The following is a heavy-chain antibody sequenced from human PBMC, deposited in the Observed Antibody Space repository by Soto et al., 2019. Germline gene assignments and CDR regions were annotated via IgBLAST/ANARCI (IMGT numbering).Heavy chain of an antibody. CDR2: ISGSGGTT. CDR1: GFIFDTYA. Sequence: EVHLLDSGGGLVQPGGSLTLSCVASGFIFDTYAMSWVRQAPGKGLEWVSAISGSGGTTYYADSVKGRLTISRDNSKNILYLQLNSLRVEDTAVYYCARDVPPWGSGSYYSVSQGAFDIWGQGTMVTVSS. CDR3: ARDVPPWGSGSYYSVSQGAFDI. D-gene: IGHD3-10*01. J-gene: IGHJ3*02. V-gene: IGHV3-23*01.